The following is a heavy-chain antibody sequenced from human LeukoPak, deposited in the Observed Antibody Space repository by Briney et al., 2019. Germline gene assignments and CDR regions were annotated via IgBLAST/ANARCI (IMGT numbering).Heavy chain of an antibody. D-gene: IGHD4/OR15-4a*01. Sequence: PSETLSLTCAVYGGSFSDYYSSWIRQPPGKGLGLEWIGEINHSGNINYNPSLKSRVTISVDTSKNQFSLRLSSVTAADTAVYYCARDTIGAFSYGLDVWGQGTTVTVSS. CDR3: ARDTIGAFSYGLDV. J-gene: IGHJ6*02. CDR2: INHSGNI. V-gene: IGHV4-34*01. CDR1: GGSFSDYY.